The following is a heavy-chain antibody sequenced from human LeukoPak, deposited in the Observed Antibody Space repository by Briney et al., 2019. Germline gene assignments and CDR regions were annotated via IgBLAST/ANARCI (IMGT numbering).Heavy chain of an antibody. CDR3: ARGLGSSSSFSYYYYYMDV. J-gene: IGHJ6*03. Sequence: PSETLSLTCTVSGGSISSGSYYWSWIRQPAGKGLEWIGRIYTSGSTNYNPSLKSRVTISVDTSKNQFSLKLSSVTAADTAVYYCARGLGSSSSFSYYYYYMDVWGKGTTVTVSS. V-gene: IGHV4-61*02. CDR1: GGSISSGSYY. D-gene: IGHD6-6*01. CDR2: IYTSGST.